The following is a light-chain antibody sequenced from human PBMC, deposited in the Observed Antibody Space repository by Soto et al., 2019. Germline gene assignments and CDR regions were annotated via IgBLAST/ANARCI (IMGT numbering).Light chain of an antibody. CDR1: QSISPW. J-gene: IGKJ4*01. V-gene: IGKV1-5*03. CDR2: KAS. Sequence: DIQMNQSPSTMSASVGDSVTITCRASQSISPWLAWYQQKPGKAPTLLIYKASSLEGGVPSRFSGSGSGTDFNITISSLQPDDFATYYCQQYNTYPLTFGGGTKVDIK. CDR3: QQYNTYPLT.